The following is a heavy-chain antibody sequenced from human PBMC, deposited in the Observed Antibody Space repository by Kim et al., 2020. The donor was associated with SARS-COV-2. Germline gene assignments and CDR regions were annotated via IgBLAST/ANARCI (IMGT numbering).Heavy chain of an antibody. CDR1: GFTFSSYS. CDR3: AKGHSIAAAGPYFDY. J-gene: IGHJ4*02. CDR2: ISGSGGST. Sequence: GGSLRLSCAASGFTFSSYSMSWVRQAPGKGLEWVSAISGSGGSTYYADSVKGRFTISRDNSKNTLYLQMNSLRAEDTAVYYCAKGHSIAAAGPYFDYWGQGTLVTVSS. D-gene: IGHD6-13*01. V-gene: IGHV3-23*01.